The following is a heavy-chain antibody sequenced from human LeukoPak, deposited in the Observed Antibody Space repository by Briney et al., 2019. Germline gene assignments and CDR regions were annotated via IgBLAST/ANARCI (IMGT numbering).Heavy chain of an antibody. Sequence: GSLRLSCAASGFTFSGYDMHWVRQPTGKGLEWVSAIGTAGDTYYSHSVKGRFTISRENAKNSLYLHMNSLSAGDTAVYFCARGHMLTGYYNFAWFDPWGQGTLVTVSS. J-gene: IGHJ5*02. CDR3: ARGHMLTGYYNFAWFDP. CDR1: GFTFSGYD. D-gene: IGHD3-9*01. CDR2: IGTAGDT. V-gene: IGHV3-13*01.